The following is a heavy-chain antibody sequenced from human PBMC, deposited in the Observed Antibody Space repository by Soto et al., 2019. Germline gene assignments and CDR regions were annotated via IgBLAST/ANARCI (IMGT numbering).Heavy chain of an antibody. V-gene: IGHV3-21*01. J-gene: IGHJ5*02. Sequence: GGSLRLSCAASGFTFSSYSMNWVRQAPGKGLEWVSSISSSSSYIYYADSVKGRFTISRDNAKNSLYLQMNSLRAEDTAVYYCARELTEYSSSWFDPWGQGTLVTVSS. CDR3: ARELTEYSSSWFDP. CDR1: GFTFSSYS. D-gene: IGHD6-6*01. CDR2: ISSSSSYI.